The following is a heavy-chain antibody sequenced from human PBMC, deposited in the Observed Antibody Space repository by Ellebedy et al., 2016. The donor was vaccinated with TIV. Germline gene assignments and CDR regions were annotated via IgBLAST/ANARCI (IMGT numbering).Heavy chain of an antibody. D-gene: IGHD2-21*01. CDR2: ISGSGGST. CDR1: GFTFSSCA. J-gene: IGHJ3*02. Sequence: GESLKISXAASGFTFSSCAMSWVRQAPGKGLEWVSAISGSGGSTHYADSVKGRFTISRDNSKNTLYLQMNSLRAEDTAVYYCAKGGGGRLPLPLVEAFDIWGQGTMVTVSS. V-gene: IGHV3-23*01. CDR3: AKGGGGRLPLPLVEAFDI.